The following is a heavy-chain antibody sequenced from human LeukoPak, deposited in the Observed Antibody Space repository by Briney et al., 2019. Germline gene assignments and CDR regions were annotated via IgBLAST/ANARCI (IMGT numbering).Heavy chain of an antibody. D-gene: IGHD2-15*01. CDR3: AKDLAHIVVVVAATVVDYYYYGMDV. V-gene: IGHV3-7*03. J-gene: IGHJ6*02. Sequence: GGSLRLSCAASGFTFSSYWMGWVRQAPGKGLEWVASIKQDGAEKHYVDSVKGRFTISRDNSKNSLYLQMNSLRTEDTALYYCAKDLAHIVVVVAATVVDYYYYGMDVWGQGTTVTVSS. CDR2: IKQDGAEK. CDR1: GFTFSSYW.